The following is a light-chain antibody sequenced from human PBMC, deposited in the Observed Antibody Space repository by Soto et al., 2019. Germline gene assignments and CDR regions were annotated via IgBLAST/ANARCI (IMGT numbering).Light chain of an antibody. CDR3: CSLAASSTDV. CDR1: SRDVGSYNL. J-gene: IGLJ1*01. V-gene: IGLV2-23*01. Sequence: QSALTQPASVSGSPRQSITISCTGTSRDVGSYNLVYWYQQHPRNAPKLIIYEGTKRPSGVSYRVSGSESGNTSSLTSSGLQEEDEGDYHCCSLAASSTDVFGTGTKLTVL. CDR2: EGT.